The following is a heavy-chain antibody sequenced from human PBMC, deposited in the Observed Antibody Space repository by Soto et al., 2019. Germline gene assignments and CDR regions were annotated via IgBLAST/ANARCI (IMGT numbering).Heavy chain of an antibody. Sequence: PGGSLRLSCTACGFTFSSFSMNWVRQAPGKGPEWVAVIESNGSNKYYADSVKGRFTISRDNSKNTLYLQMNSLRAEDTAVYYCARATCSSTSCYADFDYWGQGTLVTVSS. J-gene: IGHJ4*02. CDR2: IESNGSNK. CDR3: ARATCSSTSCYADFDY. D-gene: IGHD2-2*01. CDR1: GFTFSSFS. V-gene: IGHV3-30*03.